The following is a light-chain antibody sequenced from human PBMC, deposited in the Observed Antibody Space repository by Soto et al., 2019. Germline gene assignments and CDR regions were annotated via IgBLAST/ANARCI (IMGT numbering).Light chain of an antibody. V-gene: IGLV4-60*02. CDR2: LEGSGNY. CDR1: SGHSSYV. CDR3: ETWDSNTRV. J-gene: IGLJ3*02. Sequence: QLVLTQSSSASASLGSSVKLTCTLSSGHSSYVIAWHQQQPGKAPRYLMKLEGSGNYNKESGVPDRFSGSSSGADRYLTISSLQFEDEADYYCETWDSNTRVFGGGTKLTVL.